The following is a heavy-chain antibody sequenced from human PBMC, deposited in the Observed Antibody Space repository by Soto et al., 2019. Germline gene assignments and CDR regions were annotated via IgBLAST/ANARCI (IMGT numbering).Heavy chain of an antibody. CDR1: GGSISSGGYY. CDR2: IYYSGST. CDR3: ARTETTVTTVCFDY. Sequence: SETLSLTCTVSGGSISSGGYYWSWIRQHPGKGLEWIGYIYYSGSTYYNPSLKSRVTISVDTSKNQFSLKLSSVTAADTAVYYCARTETTVTTVCFDYWGQGTLVTVSS. D-gene: IGHD4-17*01. V-gene: IGHV4-31*03. J-gene: IGHJ4*02.